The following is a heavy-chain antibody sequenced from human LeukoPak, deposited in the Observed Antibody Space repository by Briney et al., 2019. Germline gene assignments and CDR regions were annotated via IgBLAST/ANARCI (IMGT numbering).Heavy chain of an antibody. V-gene: IGHV3-23*01. Sequence: GGSLRLSCAASGFTFSSYAMSWVRQAPGKGLEWVSAISSSGGSTYYADSVKDRFTISRDNSKNTLYLQMNSLRAEDTAVYYCAEKMVSGGTNWFDPWGQGTLVTVSS. CDR2: ISSSGGST. J-gene: IGHJ5*02. CDR3: AEKMVSGGTNWFDP. D-gene: IGHD6-13*01. CDR1: GFTFSSYA.